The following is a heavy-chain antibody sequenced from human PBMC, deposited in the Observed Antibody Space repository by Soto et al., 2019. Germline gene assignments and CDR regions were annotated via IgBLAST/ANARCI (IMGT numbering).Heavy chain of an antibody. CDR3: ARQIYDSDTGPNFQYYFDS. Sequence: PGESLKISCKGSGYSFAGYWITCVRQKPGKGLEWMGLIDPSDSQTYYSPSFRGHVTISVTKSITTVFLQWSSLRASDTAMYYCARQIYDSDTGPNFQYYFDSWGQGTPVTVSS. J-gene: IGHJ4*02. CDR1: GYSFAGYW. V-gene: IGHV5-10-1*01. CDR2: IDPSDSQT. D-gene: IGHD3-22*01.